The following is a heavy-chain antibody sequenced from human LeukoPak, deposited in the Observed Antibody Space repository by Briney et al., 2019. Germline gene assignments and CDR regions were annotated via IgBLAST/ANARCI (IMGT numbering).Heavy chain of an antibody. V-gene: IGHV3-74*01. CDR1: GFTFSSYW. J-gene: IGHJ2*01. CDR2: LNSDGSSA. CDR3: SRVLPLTAHWYFDL. Sequence: GGSLRLSCAASGFTFSSYWMYWVRQAPGKGLLWVSRLNSDGSSATYADSVQGRFTISRDNARNTLYLQMNDLRAEDTAVYYCSRVLPLTAHWYFDLWGRGTLVTVSS.